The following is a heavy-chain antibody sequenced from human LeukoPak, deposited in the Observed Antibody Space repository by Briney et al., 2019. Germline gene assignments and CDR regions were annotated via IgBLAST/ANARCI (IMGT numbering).Heavy chain of an antibody. CDR3: ATDFYDST. CDR2: IRSNSDGGTI. V-gene: IGHV3-15*07. CDR1: GFTFSNAW. J-gene: IGHJ5*02. Sequence: GGSLRLSCATSGFTFSNAWMNWVRQAPGKGLEWVGRIRSNSDGGTIDYAAPVKGRFTLSRDDSKTTLYLQMNGLQTEDTAVYYCATDFYDSTWGQGTLVTVSS. D-gene: IGHD3-22*01.